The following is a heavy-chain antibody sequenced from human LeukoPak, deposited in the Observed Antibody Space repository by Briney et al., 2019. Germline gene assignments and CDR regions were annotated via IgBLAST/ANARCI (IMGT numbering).Heavy chain of an antibody. V-gene: IGHV3-74*03. Sequence: GGSLRLSCAASGFTFSRYWMHWVRQAPGKGLVWVSRINSDGTSTTYAESVKGRFTISRDNAKNTLYLQMNSLRAEDTAMYYCARVTSSRGAIDIWGQGTMVTVSS. D-gene: IGHD6-13*01. J-gene: IGHJ3*02. CDR1: GFTFSRYW. CDR3: ARVTSSRGAIDI. CDR2: INSDGTST.